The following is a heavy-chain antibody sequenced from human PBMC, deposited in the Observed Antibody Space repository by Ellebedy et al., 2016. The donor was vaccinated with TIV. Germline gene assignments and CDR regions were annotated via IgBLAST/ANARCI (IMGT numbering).Heavy chain of an antibody. CDR2: IYNRGST. D-gene: IGHD2-8*02. V-gene: IGHV4-61*01. J-gene: IGHJ6*02. CDR1: GGSVNSGSYY. Sequence: MPSETLSLTCPVPGGSVNSGSYYWTWLRQTPGRGLEWIGNIYNRGSTNYNPSLKSRVTISGGASENQFSLMLRSVAAADTAVHYCARVSLVRGYYAGLDVWGQGTTVTVSS. CDR3: ARVSLVRGYYAGLDV.